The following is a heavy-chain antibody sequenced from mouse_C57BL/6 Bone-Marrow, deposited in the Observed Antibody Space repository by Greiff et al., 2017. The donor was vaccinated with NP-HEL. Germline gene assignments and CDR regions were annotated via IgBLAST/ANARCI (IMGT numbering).Heavy chain of an antibody. D-gene: IGHD4-1*01. J-gene: IGHJ2*01. CDR2: ISYSGST. V-gene: IGHV3-8*01. CDR1: GYSITSDY. CDR3: ARSNWDKALTYYFDY. Sequence: EVKLVESGPGLAKPSQTLSLTCSVTGYSITSDYWNWIRKFPGNKLEYMGYISYSGSTYYNPSLKSRISITRDTSKNQYYLQLNSVTTEDTATYYCARSNWDKALTYYFDYWGQGTTLTVSS.